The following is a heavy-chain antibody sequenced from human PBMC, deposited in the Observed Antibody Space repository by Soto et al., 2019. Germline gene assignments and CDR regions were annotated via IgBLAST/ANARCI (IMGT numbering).Heavy chain of an antibody. D-gene: IGHD3-16*01. CDR3: ARDGLEGGFDY. V-gene: IGHV3-30-3*01. J-gene: IGHJ4*02. CDR2: ISYDGSNK. Sequence: SLRLSCAASGFTFSSYAMHWVRQAPGKGLEWVAVISYDGSNKYYADSVKGRFTISRDNSKNTLYLQMNSLRAEDTAVYYCARDGLEGGFDYWGQGTLVTVSS. CDR1: GFTFSSYA.